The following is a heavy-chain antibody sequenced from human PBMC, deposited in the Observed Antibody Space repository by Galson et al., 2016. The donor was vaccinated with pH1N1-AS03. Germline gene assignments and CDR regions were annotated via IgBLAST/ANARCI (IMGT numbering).Heavy chain of an antibody. CDR3: ARTNWFDY. J-gene: IGHJ4*02. CDR1: GFTFTGHW. D-gene: IGHD7-27*01. V-gene: IGHV3-7*01. CDR2: IKGDGSEK. Sequence: SLRLSCAASGFTFTGHWMSWVRQAPGKGLEWVANIKGDGSEKVYVDSVKGRFTISRDNAKNSLYLQMDSLRAEDTAVYYCARTNWFDYWGQGTLVTVSS.